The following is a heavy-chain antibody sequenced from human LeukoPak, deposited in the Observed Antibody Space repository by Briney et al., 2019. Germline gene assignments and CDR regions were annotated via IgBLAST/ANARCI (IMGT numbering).Heavy chain of an antibody. D-gene: IGHD3-22*01. Sequence: QSGGSLRLSCAASGFTFSSQWMSWVRQAPGKGLEWVANVNQDGTGKYYVDSVKGRFTISRDNAENSLYLQMNSLRAEDTAVYYCARGHYDSSGYYIGPFDYWGQGTLVTVSS. CDR2: VNQDGTGK. CDR1: GFTFSSQW. CDR3: ARGHYDSSGYYIGPFDY. J-gene: IGHJ4*02. V-gene: IGHV3-7*01.